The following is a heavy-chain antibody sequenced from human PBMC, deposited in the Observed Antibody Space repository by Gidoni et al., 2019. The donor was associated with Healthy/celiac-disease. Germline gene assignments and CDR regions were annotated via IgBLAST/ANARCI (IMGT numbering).Heavy chain of an antibody. CDR3: ARHGAAAFIFDY. J-gene: IGHJ4*02. D-gene: IGHD6-13*01. V-gene: IGHV4-39*01. CDR1: GGSISSSSYY. CDR2: IYYSGST. Sequence: QLQLQASGPGLVKPSETLSLTCTVSGGSISSSSYYWGWIRQPPGKGLEWIGSIYYSGSTYYNPSLKSRVTISVDTSKNQFSLKLSSVTAADTAVYYCARHGAAAFIFDYWGQGTLVTVSS.